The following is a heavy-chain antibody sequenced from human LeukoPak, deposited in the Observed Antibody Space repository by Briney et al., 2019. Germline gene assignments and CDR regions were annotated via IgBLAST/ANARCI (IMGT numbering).Heavy chain of an antibody. D-gene: IGHD2-8*01. CDR2: ISYDGGNK. CDR1: GFTFSSYG. CDR3: AKEGGDIVLMVYAFGSGHYFDY. V-gene: IGHV3-30*18. J-gene: IGHJ4*02. Sequence: PGGSLRLSCAASGFTFSSYGMHWVRQAPGNGLEWVAVISYDGGNKYYADSVKGRFTISRDNSKNTLYLQMNSLRAEDTAVYYCAKEGGDIVLMVYAFGSGHYFDYWGQGTLVTVSS.